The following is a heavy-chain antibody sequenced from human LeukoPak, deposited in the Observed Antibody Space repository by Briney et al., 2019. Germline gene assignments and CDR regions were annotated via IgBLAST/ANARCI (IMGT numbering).Heavy chain of an antibody. D-gene: IGHD2-2*01. J-gene: IGHJ4*02. CDR3: ARRSGCSSTSCFDFDY. CDR1: GYSFTSYS. V-gene: IGHV5-51*01. CDR2: IYPGDSDT. Sequence: GESLKISCKGSGYSFTSYSIGWVRQMPGKGLEWMGIIYPGDSDTRYSPSFQGQVTISADKSIRTAYLQWSSLKASDTAMYYCARRSGCSSTSCFDFDYWGQGTLVTVSS.